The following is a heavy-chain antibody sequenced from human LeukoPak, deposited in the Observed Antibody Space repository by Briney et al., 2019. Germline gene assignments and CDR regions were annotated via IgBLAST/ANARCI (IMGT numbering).Heavy chain of an antibody. Sequence: ASVKVSCKASGYTYTGYYMHWVRQAPGQGLEWMGWINPNSGGTNYAQKFQGRVTMTRDTSISTAYMELSRLRSDDTAVYYCARVGSSGWTHWYFDLWGRGTLVTVSS. CDR2: INPNSGGT. V-gene: IGHV1-2*02. CDR3: ARVGSSGWTHWYFDL. J-gene: IGHJ2*01. D-gene: IGHD6-19*01. CDR1: GYTYTGYY.